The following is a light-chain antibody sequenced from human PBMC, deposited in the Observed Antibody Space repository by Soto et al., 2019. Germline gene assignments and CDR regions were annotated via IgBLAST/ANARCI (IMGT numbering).Light chain of an antibody. V-gene: IGKV3-11*01. CDR2: DAS. J-gene: IGKJ5*01. Sequence: EIVLTQSPATLSLSPGERATLSCRASQSVSHYLAWYQQKPGQAPRLLIYDASNRATGIPARFRGSGSGTDFTLTISSLEPDDFAVYYCQQRSNWPRSITFGQGTRLEIK. CDR3: QQRSNWPRSIT. CDR1: QSVSHY.